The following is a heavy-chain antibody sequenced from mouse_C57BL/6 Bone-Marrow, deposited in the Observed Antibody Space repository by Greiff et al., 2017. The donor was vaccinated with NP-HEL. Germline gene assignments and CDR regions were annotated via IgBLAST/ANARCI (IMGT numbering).Heavy chain of an antibody. Sequence: QVQLKQPGAELVMPGASVKLSCKASGYTFTSYWMHWVKQRPGQGLEWIGEIDPSDSYTNYNQKFKGKSTLTVDKSSSTAYMQLSSLTSEDSAVYYCARDYGSSYGWYFDVWGTGTTVTVSS. CDR1: GYTFTSYW. CDR3: ARDYGSSYGWYFDV. CDR2: IDPSDSYT. D-gene: IGHD1-1*01. V-gene: IGHV1-69*01. J-gene: IGHJ1*03.